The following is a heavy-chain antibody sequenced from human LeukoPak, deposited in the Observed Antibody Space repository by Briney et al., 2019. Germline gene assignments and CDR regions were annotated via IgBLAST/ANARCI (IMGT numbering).Heavy chain of an antibody. CDR3: ASPSSYYDFWSGYFYYYGMDV. CDR2: IIPIFGTA. J-gene: IGHJ6*02. D-gene: IGHD3-3*01. Sequence: SVKVSCKASGGTFSSYAISWVRQAPGQGLEWMGGIIPIFGTANYAQKFQGRVTITADESTSTAYMELSSLRSEDTAVYYCASPSSYYDFWSGYFYYYGMDVWGQGTTVTVSS. V-gene: IGHV1-69*13. CDR1: GGTFSSYA.